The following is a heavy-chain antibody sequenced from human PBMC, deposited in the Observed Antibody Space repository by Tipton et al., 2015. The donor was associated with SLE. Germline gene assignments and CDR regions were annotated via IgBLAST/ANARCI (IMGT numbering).Heavy chain of an antibody. Sequence: TLSLTCTVSGESFSGFYWNWIRQPPGKGLEWIGEINDSGSTDYNPSLESRVTISVDTSKSQVSLNVTSVTAADTAVYYCARHSGNFRIWGQGTMVTVSP. CDR2: INDSGST. CDR3: ARHSGNFRI. V-gene: IGHV4-34*01. D-gene: IGHD1-26*01. J-gene: IGHJ3*02. CDR1: GESFSGFY.